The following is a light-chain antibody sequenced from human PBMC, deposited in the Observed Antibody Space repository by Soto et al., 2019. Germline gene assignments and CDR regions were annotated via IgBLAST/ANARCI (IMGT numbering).Light chain of an antibody. Sequence: VLTQSPGTLSLALGEGATLSCRASQSVGSNLAWYQQRPGQAPRLLIYAASTRATGLPARFSGSGSGTEFTLTISSLQSEDFAVYYCQQYNNWPSWTFGQGTKVDIK. CDR2: AAS. J-gene: IGKJ1*01. V-gene: IGKV3-15*01. CDR1: QSVGSN. CDR3: QQYNNWPSWT.